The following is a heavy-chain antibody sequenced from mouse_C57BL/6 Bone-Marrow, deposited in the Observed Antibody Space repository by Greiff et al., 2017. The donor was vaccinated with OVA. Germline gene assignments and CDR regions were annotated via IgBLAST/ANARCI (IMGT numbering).Heavy chain of an antibody. CDR1: GFTFTDYY. Sequence: EVKVVESGGGLVQPGGSLSLSCAASGFTFTDYYMSWVRQPPGKALEWLGFIRNKANGYTTEYSASVKGRFTISRDNSQSILYLQMNALRAEDSATYYCARSLGGYYDWFAYWGQGTLVTVSA. CDR2: IRNKANGYTT. D-gene: IGHD2-3*01. V-gene: IGHV7-3*01. CDR3: ARSLGGYYDWFAY. J-gene: IGHJ3*01.